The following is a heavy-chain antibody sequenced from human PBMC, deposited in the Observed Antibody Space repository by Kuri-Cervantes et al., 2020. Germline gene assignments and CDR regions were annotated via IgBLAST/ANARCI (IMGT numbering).Heavy chain of an antibody. CDR2: IIPIFGTA. Sequence: SVKVSCKASGGTFSSYAISWVRQAPGQGLEWMGGIIPIFGTANYAQKFQGRVTITTDESTSTAYVELRSLRSDDTAVYYCARGRYCTGGSCYGRRFDPWGQGTLVTVSS. CDR1: GGTFSSYA. D-gene: IGHD2-15*01. CDR3: ARGRYCTGGSCYGRRFDP. J-gene: IGHJ5*02. V-gene: IGHV1-69*05.